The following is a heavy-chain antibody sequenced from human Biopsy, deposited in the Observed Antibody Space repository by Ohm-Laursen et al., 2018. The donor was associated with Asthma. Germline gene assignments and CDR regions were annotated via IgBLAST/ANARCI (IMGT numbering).Heavy chain of an antibody. D-gene: IGHD5-12*01. V-gene: IGHV3-9*01. CDR1: GFSFDDCA. J-gene: IGHJ4*02. CDR2: ISWNSGNI. Sequence: SLRLSCSASGFSFDDCAMHWVQQAPGKGLEWVSSISWNSGNIDYAVSVKGRFTISRDNAKNSLYLQMNSLRTEDTAVYYCAKRRGYSGHDNDYWGQGTLVIVSS. CDR3: AKRRGYSGHDNDY.